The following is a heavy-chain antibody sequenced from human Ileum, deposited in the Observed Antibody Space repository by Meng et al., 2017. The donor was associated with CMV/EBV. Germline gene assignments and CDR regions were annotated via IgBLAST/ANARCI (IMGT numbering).Heavy chain of an antibody. CDR2: IWYDGSYK. D-gene: IGHD3-3*01. CDR3: AKDFWRGYYQGYFDY. Sequence: GESLKISCAASGFTFSSYGMHWVRQAPGKGLEWVAVIWYDGSYKYYADSVKGRFTISRDNSKNTLYLQMNSLRAEDTAVYYCAKDFWRGYYQGYFDYWGHGTMVTVSS. V-gene: IGHV3-33*06. J-gene: IGHJ4*01. CDR1: GFTFSSYG.